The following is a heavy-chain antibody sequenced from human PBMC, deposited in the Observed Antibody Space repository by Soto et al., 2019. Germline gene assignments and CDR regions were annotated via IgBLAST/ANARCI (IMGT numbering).Heavy chain of an antibody. D-gene: IGHD2-2*01. V-gene: IGHV3-23*01. CDR3: VKDTSSSPYYMDV. J-gene: IGHJ6*03. CDR2: ITGSTGST. CDR1: GFTFSNFA. Sequence: EVQVLESGGGSVQPGGSLRLSCAASGFTFSNFAMGWVRHAPGKGLEWVSEITGSTGSTYYADSVRGRFFISRDNSNNTLHLQMNSLRVEDTAVYYCVKDTSSSPYYMDVWGKGTTVTVSS.